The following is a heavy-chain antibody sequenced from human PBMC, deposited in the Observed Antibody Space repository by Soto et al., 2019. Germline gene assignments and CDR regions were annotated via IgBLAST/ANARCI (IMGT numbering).Heavy chain of an antibody. Sequence: ASETLSLTCAVSGYSISSGYYWGWIRQPPGKGLEWIGSIYHSGSTYYNPSLKSRVTISVDTSKNQFSLKLSSVTAADTAVYYCARVDFWSGSDGTFPPDYYYGMDVWGQGTTVTVSS. CDR1: GYSISSGYY. J-gene: IGHJ6*02. CDR3: ARVDFWSGSDGTFPPDYYYGMDV. CDR2: IYHSGST. D-gene: IGHD3-3*01. V-gene: IGHV4-38-2*01.